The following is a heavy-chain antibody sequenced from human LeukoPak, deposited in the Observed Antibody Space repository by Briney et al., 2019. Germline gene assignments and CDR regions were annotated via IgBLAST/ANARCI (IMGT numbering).Heavy chain of an antibody. CDR1: GGSISSGGYY. CDR3: ARGYSYGNFDY. D-gene: IGHD5-18*01. J-gene: IGHJ4*02. CDR2: IYYSGST. Sequence: SETLSLTCTVSGGSISSGGYYWCWIRQHPGKGLEWIGYIYYSGSTYYNPSLKSRVTISVDTSKNQFSLKLSSVTAADTAVYYCARGYSYGNFDYWGQGTLVTVSS. V-gene: IGHV4-31*03.